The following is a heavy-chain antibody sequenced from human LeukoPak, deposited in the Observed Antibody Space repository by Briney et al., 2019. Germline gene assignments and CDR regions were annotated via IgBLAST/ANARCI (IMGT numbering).Heavy chain of an antibody. CDR3: AKVPTVTTLAYFDY. CDR1: GFTFSSYA. Sequence: GGSLRLSCAASGFTFSSYAMIWVRQAPGKGLEWVSAITGSGATTYSADSVRGRFTISRDNSKNTLYMQMNTLRAEDTAVYYCAKVPTVTTLAYFDYWGRGTLVTVSS. J-gene: IGHJ4*02. D-gene: IGHD4-17*01. V-gene: IGHV3-23*01. CDR2: ITGSGATT.